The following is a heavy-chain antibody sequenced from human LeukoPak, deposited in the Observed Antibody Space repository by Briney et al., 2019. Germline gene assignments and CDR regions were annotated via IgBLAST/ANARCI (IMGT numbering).Heavy chain of an antibody. Sequence: PGRSLRLSCAASGFTFSSYGMHWVRQAPGKGLEWVSLIYNSGSTYYADSVKGRFTISRDNSRNTLYLQMNSLTAEDTAVYYCARTFVSGDGYKGGYFDYWGQGTLVSLST. CDR3: ARTFVSGDGYKGGYFDY. D-gene: IGHD5-24*01. V-gene: IGHV3-53*01. CDR1: GFTFSSYG. CDR2: IYNSGST. J-gene: IGHJ4*02.